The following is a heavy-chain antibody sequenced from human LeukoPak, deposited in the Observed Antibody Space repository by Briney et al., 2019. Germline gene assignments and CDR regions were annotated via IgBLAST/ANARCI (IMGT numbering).Heavy chain of an antibody. Sequence: GGSLRLSCAASGFTFSSYAITWVCQAPCKGPEFVSGISGSGGCTYFADSVKGRFTISRDNSKNTLYVQMNSLTAEYTAVYYCAREYGGILGQGGAFDVWGQGTMVTVSS. CDR1: GFTFSSYA. J-gene: IGHJ3*01. CDR2: ISGSGGCT. D-gene: IGHD2-15*01. CDR3: AREYGGILGQGGAFDV. V-gene: IGHV3-23*01.